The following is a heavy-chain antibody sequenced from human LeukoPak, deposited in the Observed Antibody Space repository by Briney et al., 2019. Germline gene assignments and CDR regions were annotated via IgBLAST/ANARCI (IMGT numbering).Heavy chain of an antibody. V-gene: IGHV3-30*02. CDR1: GFTFSSYG. CDR3: AKGSNYFDY. Sequence: PGGSMRLSCAASGFTFSSYGMHWVRQAPGEGLEWVAFIRYDGSNEYYADSVKGRFTISRDNSKNTLYLQRNSLRAEDTAVFYCAKGSNYFDYWGQGTLVTVSS. CDR2: IRYDGSNE. J-gene: IGHJ4*02.